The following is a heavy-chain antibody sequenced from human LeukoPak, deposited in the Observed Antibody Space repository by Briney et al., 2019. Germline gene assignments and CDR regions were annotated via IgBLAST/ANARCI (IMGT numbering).Heavy chain of an antibody. CDR2: INLSGGST. CDR1: GYTFTTYS. V-gene: IGHV1-46*01. CDR3: VRHNHMDV. J-gene: IGHJ6*01. Sequence: GASVKVSCKASGYTFTTYSMYWVRQAPRQGLEWMAIINLSGGSTDYTQKFQGRVTVTRDTSTSTVYMELSSLRSEDTAVYYCVRHNHMDVWGQGTTVTVSS.